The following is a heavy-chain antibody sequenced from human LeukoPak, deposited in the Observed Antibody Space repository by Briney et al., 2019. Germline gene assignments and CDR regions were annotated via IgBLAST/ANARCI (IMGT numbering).Heavy chain of an antibody. V-gene: IGHV3-23*01. Sequence: PGGSLRLSCVASGFSFSNYAMSWARQAPGKGLEWVSAIIGSGGITYYADSVKGRFTISRDNSKNTLYLQMNSLRAEDTAVYYCAKWGDYDLLTGYYDPDYWGQGTQVTVSS. CDR1: GFSFSNYA. CDR2: IIGSGGIT. J-gene: IGHJ4*02. CDR3: AKWGDYDLLTGYYDPDY. D-gene: IGHD3-9*01.